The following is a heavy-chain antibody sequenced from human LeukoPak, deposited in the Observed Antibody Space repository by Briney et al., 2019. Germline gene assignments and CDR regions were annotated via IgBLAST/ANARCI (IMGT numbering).Heavy chain of an antibody. CDR3: VRVAYCSGGSCYMFDY. CDR2: MNPNSGNT. CDR1: GYTFTSYD. J-gene: IGHJ4*02. V-gene: IGHV1-8*01. D-gene: IGHD2-15*01. Sequence: ASVKVSCKASGYTFTSYDINWVRQATGQGLEWMGWMNPNSGNTGYAQKFQGRVTMTRNTSISTAYMELSSLRSEDTAVYYCVRVAYCSGGSCYMFDYWGQGTLVTVSS.